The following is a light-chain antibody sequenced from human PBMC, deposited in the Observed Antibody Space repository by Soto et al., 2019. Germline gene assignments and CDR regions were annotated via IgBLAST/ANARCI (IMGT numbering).Light chain of an antibody. Sequence: QLVLTQSPSASASLGASVKLTCTLSSGHSSYAIAWHQQQPEKGPLYLKKVNSDGSHSKGDGIPDRFSGSSSGAERYLTISSLQSEDEADYYCQTWGTGIQVFGGGTKLTVL. CDR3: QTWGTGIQV. CDR1: SGHSSYA. CDR2: VNSDGSH. V-gene: IGLV4-69*01. J-gene: IGLJ2*01.